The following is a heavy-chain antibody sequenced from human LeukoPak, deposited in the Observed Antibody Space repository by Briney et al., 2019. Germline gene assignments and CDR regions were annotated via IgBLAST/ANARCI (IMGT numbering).Heavy chain of an antibody. CDR3: AKDARRYSGWYFFDH. CDR1: GFSFSNLA. CDR2: ISDSGGIT. J-gene: IGHJ4*02. D-gene: IGHD6-19*01. V-gene: IGHV3-23*01. Sequence: GGSLRLSCVASGFSFSNLAMGWVRQAPGNGLEWVSVISDSGGITYYADSVKGRFTIFRDNSRNTLYLQMNSLRVDDTAVYYCAKDARRYSGWYFFDHWGQGTLVTVSS.